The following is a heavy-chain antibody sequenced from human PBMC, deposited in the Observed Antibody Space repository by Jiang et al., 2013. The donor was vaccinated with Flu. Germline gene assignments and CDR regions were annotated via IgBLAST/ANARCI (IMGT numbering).Heavy chain of an antibody. J-gene: IGHJ6*04. CDR1: GFTFSSYS. Sequence: AASGFTFSSYSMNWVRQAPGKGLEWVSYISSSSSTIYYADSVKGRFTISRDNAKNSLYLQMNSLRAEDTAVYYCAKGAGDCSSTSCYAWMNHYYGMDVWGKGTTVTVSS. CDR2: ISSSSSTI. CDR3: AKGAGDCSSTSCYAWMNHYYGMDV. V-gene: IGHV3-48*01. D-gene: IGHD2-2*01.